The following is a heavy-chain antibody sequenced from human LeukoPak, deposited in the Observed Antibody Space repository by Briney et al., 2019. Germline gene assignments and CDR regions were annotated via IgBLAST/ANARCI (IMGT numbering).Heavy chain of an antibody. CDR1: GFTFSSYS. D-gene: IGHD3-22*01. J-gene: IGHJ5*02. CDR2: ISSSSSTI. V-gene: IGHV3-48*02. CDR3: ARSISGDSSGYYYVRSLGFDP. Sequence: GGSLRLSCAASGFTFSSYSMNWVRQAPGKGLEWVSYISSSSSTIYYAESVKGRFTISRDNAKNSLYLQMNSLRDEDTAVYYCARSISGDSSGYYYVRSLGFDPWGQGTLVTVSS.